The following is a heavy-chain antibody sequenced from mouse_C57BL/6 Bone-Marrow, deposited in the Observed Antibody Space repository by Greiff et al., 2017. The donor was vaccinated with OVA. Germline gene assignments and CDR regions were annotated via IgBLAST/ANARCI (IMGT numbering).Heavy chain of an antibody. V-gene: IGHV1-87*01. CDR1: YTFSRRLH. Sequence: VQLVESGPELARPWASVKISCQAFYTFSRRLHFAIRDTNYWMQWVKQRPGQGLDWIGAIYPGNGDTSNNQKFTGKATLTADKSSSKDYMQLSSLTSEDSAVYYCALRDYAMDYWGQGTSVTVSS. J-gene: IGHJ4*01. CDR2: GQGLDWIG. CDR3: SEDSAVYYCALRDYAMDY.